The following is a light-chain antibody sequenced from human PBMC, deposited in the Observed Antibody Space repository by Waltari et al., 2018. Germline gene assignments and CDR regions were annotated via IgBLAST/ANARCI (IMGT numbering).Light chain of an antibody. CDR2: KAN. CDR1: SGSLPTTYH. CDR3: ALYMGSGIWV. J-gene: IGLJ3*02. Sequence: QTVVTQEPSLSVSPGGTVTLTCPLSSGSLPTTYHATWYQQTPGQAPRTLVYKANARSSGVPDRFSGSILGNTAALTITGAQADDESDYYCALYMGSGIWVFGGGTRLTVL. V-gene: IGLV8-61*01.